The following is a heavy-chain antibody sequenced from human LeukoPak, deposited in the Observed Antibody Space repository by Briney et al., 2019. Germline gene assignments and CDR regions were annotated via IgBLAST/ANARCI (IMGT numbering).Heavy chain of an antibody. CDR1: GFTFSSYA. CDR2: ISSSSSYI. V-gene: IGHV3-21*01. Sequence: GGSLRLSCAASGFTFSSYAMHWVRQAPGKGLEWVSSISSSSSYIYYADSVKGRFTISRDNAKNSLYLQMNSLRAEDTAVYYCARGPYYYDSSGYLYWGQGTLVTVSS. CDR3: ARGPYYYDSSGYLY. J-gene: IGHJ4*02. D-gene: IGHD3-22*01.